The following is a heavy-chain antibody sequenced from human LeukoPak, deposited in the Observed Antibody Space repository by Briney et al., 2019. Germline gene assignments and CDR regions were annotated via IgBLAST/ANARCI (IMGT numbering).Heavy chain of an antibody. CDR2: INHSGST. CDR3: ARAYSYYYHYMDV. V-gene: IGHV4-34*01. CDR1: GGSFSDYY. Sequence: PSETLSLTCAVYGGSFSDYYWSWIRQAPGKGLEWIGEINHSGSTNYNPSLKSRVTISVDTSKNQFSLKLSSVTAADTAVYYCARAYSYYYHYMDVWGKGTTVTISS. D-gene: IGHD2-15*01. J-gene: IGHJ6*03.